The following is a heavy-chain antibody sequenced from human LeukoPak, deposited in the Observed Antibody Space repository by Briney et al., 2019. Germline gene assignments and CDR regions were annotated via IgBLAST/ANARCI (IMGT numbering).Heavy chain of an antibody. CDR2: ISFSGANS. Sequence: GGSLRPSCAASGFTFSDSAMTWVRQAPGKGLDWVSLISFSGANSYYADSVKGRFTISRDNSKDTLFLQMNSLGAEDTAIYYCARDIQLSTWGLGTMVTVSS. J-gene: IGHJ3*01. CDR1: GFTFSDSA. CDR3: ARDIQLST. D-gene: IGHD5-24*01. V-gene: IGHV3-23*01.